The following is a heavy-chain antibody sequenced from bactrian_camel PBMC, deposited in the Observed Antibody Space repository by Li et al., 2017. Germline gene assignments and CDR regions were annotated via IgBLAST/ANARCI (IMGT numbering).Heavy chain of an antibody. CDR1: GFTFSSYA. Sequence: VQLVESGGSLVQPGGSLRLSCAASGFTFSSYAMSWVRQAPGKGLEWVSAITTDGTATYYAHSVKGRITISRDNAKNTLYLQLNSLKIEDTAMYYCTKDINDVAMGWGIPTHWGQGTQVTVS. J-gene: IGHJ4*01. V-gene: IGHV3S31*01. D-gene: IGHD5*01. CDR2: ITTDGTAT. CDR3: TKDINDVAMGWGIPTH.